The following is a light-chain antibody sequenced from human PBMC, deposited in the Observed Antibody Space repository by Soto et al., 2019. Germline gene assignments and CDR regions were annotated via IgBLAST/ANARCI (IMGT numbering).Light chain of an antibody. Sequence: DIQLTQSPSSVSASVGDRVTITCRASQGVSSWLAWYQQKPGKAPKLLIYAVSSLQSGVPARVSGSGSGTDVTLTISSLQPDDFATYYCQQANGFPVTFGGGTRVEIK. CDR1: QGVSSW. V-gene: IGKV1-12*01. CDR3: QQANGFPVT. CDR2: AVS. J-gene: IGKJ4*01.